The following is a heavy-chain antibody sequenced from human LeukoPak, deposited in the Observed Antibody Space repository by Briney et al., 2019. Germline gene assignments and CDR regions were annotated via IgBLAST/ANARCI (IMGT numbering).Heavy chain of an antibody. J-gene: IGHJ6*03. V-gene: IGHV3-7*01. D-gene: IGHD3-10*01. CDR2: IKQDGSEK. Sequence: GGSLRLSCAASGFIFSRYWMTWVRPAPGKGLEWVAKIKQDGSEKYYADSVKGRFTISRDNAKNSLYLQMNSLRAEDTAVYYCARDEERYYGSGRDYMDVWGKGTTVTVSS. CDR3: ARDEERYYGSGRDYMDV. CDR1: GFIFSRYW.